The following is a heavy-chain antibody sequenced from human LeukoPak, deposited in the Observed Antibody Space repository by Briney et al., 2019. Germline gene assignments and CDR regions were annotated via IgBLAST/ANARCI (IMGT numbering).Heavy chain of an antibody. CDR1: GCTFSSYG. V-gene: IGHV3-33*01. Sequence: GGSLRLSCAASGCTFSSYGMHWVRQAPGKGLEWVADIWYDGSNKYYGDSVKGRFTISRDNSKNTLYLQMYSLRAEDTAVYYCARETWAGTYYYYMDVWGKGTSVTVSS. CDR3: ARETWAGTYYYYMDV. D-gene: IGHD3-10*01. J-gene: IGHJ6*03. CDR2: IWYDGSNK.